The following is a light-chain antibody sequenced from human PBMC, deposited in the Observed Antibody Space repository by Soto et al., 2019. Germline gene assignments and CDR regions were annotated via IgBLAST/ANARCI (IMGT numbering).Light chain of an antibody. J-gene: IGLJ1*01. CDR2: EIS. CDR3: TSYTSSNTYV. CDR1: SSDVGRYNY. Sequence: QSVLTQPASVSGSPGQSITISCTVTSSDVGRYNYVSWYQQYPGKAPKLMIYEISNRPSGVSIRFSGSKSGNTASLTISGLQAEDEADYYCTSYTSSNTYVFGGGTKVTVL. V-gene: IGLV2-14*01.